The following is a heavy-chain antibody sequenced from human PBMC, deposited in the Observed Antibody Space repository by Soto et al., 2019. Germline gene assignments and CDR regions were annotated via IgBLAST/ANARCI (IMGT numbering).Heavy chain of an antibody. Sequence: GGSLRLSCAASGFTFSSYSMNWVRQAPGKGLEWVSYISSSSSTLYYADSVKGRFTISRDNAKNSLYLQMNSLRDEDTAVYYCARDREGYYDSSGTFDYWGQGTLVTVSS. J-gene: IGHJ4*02. CDR2: ISSSSSTL. D-gene: IGHD3-22*01. CDR3: ARDREGYYDSSGTFDY. V-gene: IGHV3-48*02. CDR1: GFTFSSYS.